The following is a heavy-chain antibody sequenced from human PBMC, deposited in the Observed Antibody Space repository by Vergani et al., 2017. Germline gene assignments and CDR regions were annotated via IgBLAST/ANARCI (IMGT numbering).Heavy chain of an antibody. J-gene: IGHJ6*02. V-gene: IGHV1-69*12. CDR2: IIHIFGTA. Sequence: QVQLVQSGAEVKKPGSSVKVSCKASGGTFSSYAISWVRQAPGQGLEWMGGIIHIFGTANYAQKLQGRVTITADESTSTAYMELSSLRSEDTAVYYCARAGYCSSTSCYTDYYYGMDVWGQGTTVTVSS. CDR1: GGTFSSYA. D-gene: IGHD2-2*02. CDR3: ARAGYCSSTSCYTDYYYGMDV.